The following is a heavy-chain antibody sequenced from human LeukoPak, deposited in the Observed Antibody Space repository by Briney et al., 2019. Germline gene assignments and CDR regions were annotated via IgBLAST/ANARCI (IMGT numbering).Heavy chain of an antibody. CDR1: GYTFTGYY. Sequence: ASVKVSCKASGYTFTGYYMHWVRQAPGQGLEWMEWINPNSGGTNHAQKFQGRVTMTRDTSISTAYMELSRLRSDDTAVYYCARGSGYYYVQDGLDYWGQGTLVTVSS. V-gene: IGHV1-2*02. CDR3: ARGSGYYYVQDGLDY. J-gene: IGHJ4*02. D-gene: IGHD3-22*01. CDR2: INPNSGGT.